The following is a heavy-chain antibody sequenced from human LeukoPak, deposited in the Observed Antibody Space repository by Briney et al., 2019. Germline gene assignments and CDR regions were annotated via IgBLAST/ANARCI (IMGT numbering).Heavy chain of an antibody. CDR1: GFTFDDYG. J-gene: IGHJ4*02. D-gene: IGHD2-2*01. Sequence: GGSLRLSCAASGFTFDDYGMSWVRQAPGKGLEWISYISNSGNTIYYADSVKGRFTISRDNAKNSLYLQMNSLRAEDTAVYYCDTRPRYWGQGTLVTVSS. V-gene: IGHV3-48*03. CDR2: ISNSGNTI. CDR3: DTRPRY.